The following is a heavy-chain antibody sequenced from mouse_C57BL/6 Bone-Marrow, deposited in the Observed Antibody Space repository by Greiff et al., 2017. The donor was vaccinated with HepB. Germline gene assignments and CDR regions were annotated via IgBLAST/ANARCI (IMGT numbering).Heavy chain of an antibody. V-gene: IGHV10-1*01. D-gene: IGHD1-3*01. J-gene: IGHJ2*01. CDR3: VRELTCFDY. Sequence: EVQLVESGGGLVQPKGSLKLSCAASGFSFNTYAMNWVRQAPGKGLEWVARIRSKSNNYATYYADSVKDRFTISRDDSESMLYLQINNLKTEDTAMYYCVRELTCFDYWGQGTTLTVSS. CDR1: GFSFNTYA. CDR2: IRSKSNNYAT.